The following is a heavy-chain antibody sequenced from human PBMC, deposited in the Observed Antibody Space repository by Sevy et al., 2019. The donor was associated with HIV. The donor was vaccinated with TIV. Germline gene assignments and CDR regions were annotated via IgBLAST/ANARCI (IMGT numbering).Heavy chain of an antibody. Sequence: GGSLRLSCVASGFTFSTWSMNWVRQAPGKELEWVSLISSSSNYIYCADSVKGRFTISRDNAKHSLYLQMNSLRAEDTAVYYCASDRDGSGSSGGYGMDVWGQGTTVTVSS. V-gene: IGHV3-21*01. J-gene: IGHJ6*02. CDR1: GFTFSTWS. CDR3: ASDRDGSGSSGGYGMDV. D-gene: IGHD3-10*01. CDR2: ISSSSNYI.